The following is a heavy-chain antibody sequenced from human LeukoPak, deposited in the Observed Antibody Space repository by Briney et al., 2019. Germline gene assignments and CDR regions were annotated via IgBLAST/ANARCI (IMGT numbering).Heavy chain of an antibody. CDR1: GYSISSGYY. CDR2: IYYSGST. Sequence: SETLSLTCTVSGYSISSGYYWSWIRQPPGKGLEWIGYIYYSGSTSYSPSLKSRVAISVDTSKNQFSLNRSSVTAADTAVYYCARHGDGSGSFHLDYWGQGTLVTVSS. CDR3: ARHGDGSGSFHLDY. V-gene: IGHV4-59*08. J-gene: IGHJ4*02. D-gene: IGHD3-10*01.